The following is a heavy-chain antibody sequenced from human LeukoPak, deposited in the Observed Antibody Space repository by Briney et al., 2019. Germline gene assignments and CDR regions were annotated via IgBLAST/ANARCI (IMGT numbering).Heavy chain of an antibody. J-gene: IGHJ5*02. Sequence: SETLSLTCAVYGGSFSGYYWSWIRQPPGKGLEWIGEINHSGGTNYNPSLKSRVTMSIDTSNNQFSLRLRFVTAADTAVYYCARDSGTTGEVKFDPWGQGTLVTVSS. CDR1: GGSFSGYY. CDR3: ARDSGTTGEVKFDP. CDR2: INHSGGT. D-gene: IGHD3-10*01. V-gene: IGHV4-34*01.